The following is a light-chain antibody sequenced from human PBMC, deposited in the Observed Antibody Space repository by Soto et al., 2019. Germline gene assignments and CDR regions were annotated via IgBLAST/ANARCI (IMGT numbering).Light chain of an antibody. CDR3: QSFDTRLNTVV. CDR1: SSNIGADYD. V-gene: IGLV1-40*01. J-gene: IGLJ2*01. Sequence: QSVVTQSPSVSGAPGQRVTISCTGSSSNIGADYDVHWYQHFPGRAPKLLIYGNKNRPSGVPDRFSGTKSGTSASLDITGLQAEDEADYYCQSFDTRLNTVVFGGGTKLTVL. CDR2: GNK.